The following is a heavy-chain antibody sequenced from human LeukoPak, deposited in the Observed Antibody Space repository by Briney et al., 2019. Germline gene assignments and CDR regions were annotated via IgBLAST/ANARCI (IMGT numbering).Heavy chain of an antibody. CDR2: ISGSGGST. D-gene: IGHD3-22*01. J-gene: IGHJ4*02. Sequence: PGGSLRLSCAASGFTFSSYAMSWVRQAPGKGLEWVSAISGSGGSTYYADSVKGRFTISRDNSKNTLYLQVNSLRAEDTAVYYCAKDSTGKYYYDSSGYPDWGQGTLVTVSS. CDR3: AKDSTGKYYYDSSGYPD. CDR1: GFTFSSYA. V-gene: IGHV3-23*01.